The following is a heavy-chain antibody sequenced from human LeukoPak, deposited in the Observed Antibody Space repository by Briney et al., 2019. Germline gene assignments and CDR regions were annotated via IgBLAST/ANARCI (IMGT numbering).Heavy chain of an antibody. J-gene: IGHJ4*02. V-gene: IGHV1-2*02. CDR1: GYTFTDYY. CDR3: ARDGDPPMVDFDY. Sequence: ASVKASCKTSGYTFTDYYFYWVRQAPGQGLEWVGWIYPNSGATKYAQKFQGRVIMTRDTSISTAYMELSGLTSDDTAMYYCARDGDPPMVDFDYWGQGTLVTVSS. D-gene: IGHD5-18*01. CDR2: IYPNSGAT.